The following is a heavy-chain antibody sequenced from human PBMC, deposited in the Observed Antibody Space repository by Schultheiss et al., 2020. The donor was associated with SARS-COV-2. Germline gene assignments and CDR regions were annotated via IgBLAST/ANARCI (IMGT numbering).Heavy chain of an antibody. CDR2: IYYSGST. CDR3: ARAAATTLYYYYMDV. J-gene: IGHJ6*03. D-gene: IGHD5-12*01. V-gene: IGHV4-59*01. Sequence: SETLSLTCAVYGGSFSGYYWSWIRQPPGKGLEWIGYIYYSGSTNYNPSLKSRVTISVDTSKNQFSLKLSSVTAADTAVYYCARAAATTLYYYYMDVWGKGTTVTVSS. CDR1: GGSFSGYY.